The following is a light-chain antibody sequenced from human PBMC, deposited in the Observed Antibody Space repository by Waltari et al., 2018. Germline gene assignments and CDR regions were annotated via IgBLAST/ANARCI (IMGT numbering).Light chain of an antibody. J-gene: IGKJ5*01. CDR2: DAS. CDR1: QSVSSY. CDR3: LQRSNWPIT. V-gene: IGKV3-11*01. Sequence: EIVLTQSPATLSLSPGDRATLSCRASQSVSSYLAWYQQKPGQAPRLLIYDASNRATGIPARFSGSGSGTDFTLTISSLEPEDFAVYYCLQRSNWPITFGQGTRLEIK.